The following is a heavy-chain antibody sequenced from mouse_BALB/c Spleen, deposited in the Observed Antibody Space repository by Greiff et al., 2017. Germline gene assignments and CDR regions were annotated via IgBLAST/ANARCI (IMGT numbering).Heavy chain of an antibody. CDR3: ARAAYYRYDGWFAY. CDR2: IWGDGST. V-gene: IGHV2-6-7*01. Sequence: QVQLKESGPGLVAPSQSLSITCTVSGFSLTGYGVNWVRQPPGKGLEWLGMIWGDGSTDYNSALKSRLSISKDNSKSQVFLKMNSLQTDDTARYYCARAAYYRYDGWFAYWGQGTLVTVSA. CDR1: GFSLTGYG. D-gene: IGHD2-14*01. J-gene: IGHJ3*01.